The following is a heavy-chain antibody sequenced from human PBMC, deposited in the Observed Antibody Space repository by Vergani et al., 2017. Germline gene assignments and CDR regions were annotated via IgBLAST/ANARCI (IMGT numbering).Heavy chain of an antibody. Sequence: QVQLQESGPELVKPSQTLSLTCTVSGGSISSGNYYWSWIRQPAGKGLEWIGRIYTSGSTNYNPSLKSRVTISVDTSKNQFSLKLSSVTAADTAVYYCARGGADYYDSSGWYYWGQGTLVTGSS. D-gene: IGHD3-22*01. J-gene: IGHJ4*02. CDR1: GGSISSGNYY. CDR2: IYTSGST. V-gene: IGHV4-61*02. CDR3: ARGGADYYDSSGWYY.